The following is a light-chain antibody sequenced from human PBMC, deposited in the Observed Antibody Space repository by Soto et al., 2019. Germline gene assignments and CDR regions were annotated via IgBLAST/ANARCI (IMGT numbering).Light chain of an antibody. CDR2: DAP. J-gene: IGKJ5*01. CDR1: QDISNY. CDR3: QQAASFPIT. Sequence: DIQMTQSPSSPFASVGDRVTITCQASQDISNYLNWYQQKPGKAPKLLIYDAPNLETGVPSRFSGSGSGTDFTLTINSLQPEDFATYYCQQAASFPITFGQGTRLEIK. V-gene: IGKV1-33*01.